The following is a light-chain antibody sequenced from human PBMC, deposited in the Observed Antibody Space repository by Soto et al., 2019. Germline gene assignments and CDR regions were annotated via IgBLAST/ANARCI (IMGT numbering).Light chain of an antibody. CDR1: QSVGTY. CDR2: GAS. V-gene: IGKV3-20*01. Sequence: EIVMTQSPATLSVSPGERATLSCRASQSVGTYLAWYQQKPGQAPRLLIYGASRRATGIPDRFSGRESGTDFTFTITTLEPEDSAVYFCQQYASSPYTFGQGTKVDIK. CDR3: QQYASSPYT. J-gene: IGKJ2*01.